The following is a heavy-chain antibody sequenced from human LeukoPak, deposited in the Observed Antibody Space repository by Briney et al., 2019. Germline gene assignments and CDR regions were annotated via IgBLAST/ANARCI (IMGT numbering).Heavy chain of an antibody. CDR1: GFTVDGNY. J-gene: IGHJ6*03. D-gene: IGHD4-23*01. V-gene: IGHV3-23*01. CDR2: ISGSGGST. Sequence: GGSLRLSCAASGFTVDGNYMTWVRQAPGKGLEWVSAISGSGGSTYYADSVKGRFTISRDNSKNTLYLQMNSLRAEDTAVYYCAKAPGGYYYYYYYLDVWGKGTTVTISS. CDR3: AKAPGGYYYYYYYLDV.